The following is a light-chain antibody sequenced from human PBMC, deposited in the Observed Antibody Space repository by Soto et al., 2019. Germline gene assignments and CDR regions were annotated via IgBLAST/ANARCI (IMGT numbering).Light chain of an antibody. CDR3: QQRSSWPLT. V-gene: IGKV3D-20*02. Sequence: EIVMTQSPATLSVSPGERATLSCRASQSVSSSYLAWYQQKPGQAPRLLIYDASTRATGIPARFSGRGSGTDFTLTISSLEPEDFGVYYCQQRSSWPLTFGGGTKVDI. J-gene: IGKJ4*01. CDR1: QSVSSSY. CDR2: DAS.